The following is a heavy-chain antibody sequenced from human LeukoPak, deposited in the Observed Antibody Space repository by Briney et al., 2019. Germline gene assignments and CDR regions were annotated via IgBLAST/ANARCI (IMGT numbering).Heavy chain of an antibody. Sequence: GGSLRLSCAASGFTFSSYWMSWVRQAPGKGLEWAANIKQDGSEKYYVDSVKGRFTISRDNAKNSLYLQMNSLRAEDTAVYYCARTPYYDFWSGYYADYWGQGTLVTVSS. CDR3: ARTPYYDFWSGYYADY. CDR2: IKQDGSEK. J-gene: IGHJ4*02. D-gene: IGHD3-3*01. V-gene: IGHV3-7*01. CDR1: GFTFSSYW.